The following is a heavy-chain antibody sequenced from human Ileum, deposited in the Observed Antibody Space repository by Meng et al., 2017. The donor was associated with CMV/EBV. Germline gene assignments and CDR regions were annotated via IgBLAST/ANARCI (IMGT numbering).Heavy chain of an antibody. D-gene: IGHD2-8*01. J-gene: IGHJ1*01. Sequence: VPWEYAGGGLVKPGDSRTLSCVVSGIDFSSYSMAWVRQGPGKGLDWVSSIDSSGCLRFYADSVTGRFTTSRDNVENSLHLQMNSLRIEDTAIYFCLILLNGYFLHWGQGTLVTVSS. V-gene: IGHV3-21*06. CDR1: GIDFSSYS. CDR3: LILLNGYFLH. CDR2: IDSSGCLR.